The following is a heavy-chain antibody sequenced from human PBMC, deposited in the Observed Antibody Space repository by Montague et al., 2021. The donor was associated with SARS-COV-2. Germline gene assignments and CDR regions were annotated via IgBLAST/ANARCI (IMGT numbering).Heavy chain of an antibody. CDR3: AEHRRTGWAFDY. CDR1: GFSLSTSGVG. D-gene: IGHD6-19*01. J-gene: IGHJ4*02. Sequence: PALVKPTQTLTLTCAFSGFSLSTSGVGVGWIRQPPGKALEWLALIYWDDDKRYSPSLKSRLTITKDTSKNQVVLTMTNMDPVDTATYYCAEHRRTGWAFDYWGQGTLVTVSS. CDR2: IYWDDDK. V-gene: IGHV2-5*02.